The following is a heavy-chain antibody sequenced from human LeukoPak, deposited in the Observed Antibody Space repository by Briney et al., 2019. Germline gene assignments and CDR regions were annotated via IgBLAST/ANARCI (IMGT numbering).Heavy chain of an antibody. D-gene: IGHD3-22*01. CDR1: DDSISSNYYF. CDR2: ISFNGNT. Sequence: SETLSLTCAVSDDSISSNYYFWSWIRQPPGRGLEYIGTISFNGNTYYNPSLMSRLTISVDTSKRHFSLRLSSMTATDSAVYLCARHRDAYYYDDSWGRGTLVTVSS. V-gene: IGHV4-39*01. CDR3: ARHRDAYYYDDS. J-gene: IGHJ4*02.